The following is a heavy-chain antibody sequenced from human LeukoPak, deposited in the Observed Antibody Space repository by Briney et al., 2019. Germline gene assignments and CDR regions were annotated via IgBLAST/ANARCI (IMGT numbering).Heavy chain of an antibody. J-gene: IGHJ4*02. D-gene: IGHD3-10*01. Sequence: GGSLRLSCAASGFTLSNHAMIWVRQAPGKGLEWVSSISGSGAMTYYADSVKGRFTISRDNAMDTLYLQMNSLRADDTAVYYCVKDRVDGSGSQFDSWGQGSLVIVSS. CDR1: GFTLSNHA. CDR3: VKDRVDGSGSQFDS. CDR2: ISGSGAMT. V-gene: IGHV3-23*01.